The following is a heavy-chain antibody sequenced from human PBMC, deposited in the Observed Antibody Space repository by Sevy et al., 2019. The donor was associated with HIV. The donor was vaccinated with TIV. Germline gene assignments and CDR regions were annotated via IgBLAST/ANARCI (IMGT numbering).Heavy chain of an antibody. CDR1: GFTFSNYA. Sequence: GGSLRLYCRGSGFTFSNYAMSWVRQAPGKGLKWLSGISGSGATTYDADSAKGRFTISRDNSKNTLFLQMNSLRAEDTAVYYCAKFPGTYSFVSAFDMWVQGTLVTVSS. CDR2: ISGSGATT. V-gene: IGHV3-23*01. D-gene: IGHD3-10*01. J-gene: IGHJ3*02. CDR3: AKFPGTYSFVSAFDM.